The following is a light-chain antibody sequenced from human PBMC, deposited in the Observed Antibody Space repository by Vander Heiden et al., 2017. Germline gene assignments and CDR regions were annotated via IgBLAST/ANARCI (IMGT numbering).Light chain of an antibody. CDR3: QQRDT. V-gene: IGKV1-39*01. CDR2: AAS. CDR1: QSISSY. Sequence: IQMTQSPSSLSASVGDRVTITCRASQSISSYLNWYQQTPGKAPKLRIYAASSLQSGVPSRFSGSGSGTDFTLTISSLQPEDFATYYCQQRDTFGQGTNLEIK. J-gene: IGKJ2*01.